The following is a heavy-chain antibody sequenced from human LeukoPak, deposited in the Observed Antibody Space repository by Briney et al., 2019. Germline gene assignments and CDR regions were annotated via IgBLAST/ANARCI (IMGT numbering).Heavy chain of an antibody. D-gene: IGHD5-18*01. CDR3: ARDLSGITGYTYGRGIDY. CDR2: INQDGSEK. J-gene: IGHJ4*02. CDR1: GFTFTTNW. Sequence: GGSLRLSCAASGFTFTTNWMTWVRQAPGKGLEWVATINQDGSEKYYVDSVKGRFTISRDNAKTSLYLQMNSLRAEDTAVYYCARDLSGITGYTYGRGIDYWGQGTLVTVSS. V-gene: IGHV3-7*01.